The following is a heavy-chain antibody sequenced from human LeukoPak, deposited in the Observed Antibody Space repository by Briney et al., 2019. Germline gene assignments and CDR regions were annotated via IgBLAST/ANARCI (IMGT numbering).Heavy chain of an antibody. CDR3: AEDPIHITILEWPPDEAFDI. V-gene: IGHV3-53*01. CDR2: IYSGGST. D-gene: IGHD3-3*01. J-gene: IGHJ3*02. Sequence: GGSLRLSCGVSGFTISDNYMTWVRQAPGKGLEWVSVIYSGGSTYYADSVKGRFTISRDNSKNTLYLQMNSLRAEDTAVYYCAEDPIHITILEWPPDEAFDIWGQGTMVTVSS. CDR1: GFTISDNY.